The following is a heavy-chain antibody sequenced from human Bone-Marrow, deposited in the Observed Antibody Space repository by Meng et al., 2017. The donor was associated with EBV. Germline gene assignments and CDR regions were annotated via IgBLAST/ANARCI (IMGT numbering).Heavy chain of an antibody. J-gene: IGHJ4*02. V-gene: IGHV1-69*01. Sequence: QVQVVQSGGEVKNPVFSVKVSCKASGGTFSSYAISWVRQAPGQGLEWMGGIIPIFGTANYAQKFQGRVTITADESTSTAYMELSSLRSEDTAVYYCARSPSSHFDYWGQGTLVTVSS. D-gene: IGHD1-26*01. CDR3: ARSPSSHFDY. CDR2: IIPIFGTA. CDR1: GGTFSSYA.